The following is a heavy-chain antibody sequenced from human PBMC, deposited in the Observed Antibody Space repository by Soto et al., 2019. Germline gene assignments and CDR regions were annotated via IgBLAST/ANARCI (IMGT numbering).Heavy chain of an antibody. J-gene: IGHJ6*03. CDR2: ISGSGGGT. CDR3: AKDQGYYYYMDV. D-gene: IGHD2-15*01. CDR1: RFTCSHYG. V-gene: IGHV3-23*01. Sequence: PGGSLRLSCAASRFTCSHYGMTWVRQAPGKGLEWVSSISGSGGGTYYADSVKGRFTISRDNSKNTLYLQINSLSAEDTAVYYCAKDQGYYYYMDVWGKGTTVTVSS.